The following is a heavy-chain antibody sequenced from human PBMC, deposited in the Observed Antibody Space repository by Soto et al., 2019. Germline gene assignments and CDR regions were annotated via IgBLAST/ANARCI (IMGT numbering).Heavy chain of an antibody. Sequence: PSATLSLTCTVSGGSISSSPSYWAWIRQSPEKGLDWIGHICYSGSTSYSPSLRSRVFISPDTSKNQFSLKLSSVTAADAAVYFCVCCRSSTIFSYRVKGTMATVS. D-gene: IGHD3-9*01. V-gene: IGHV4-39*01. CDR1: GGSISSSPSY. CDR2: ICYSGST. J-gene: IGHJ4*02. CDR3: VCCRSSTIFSY.